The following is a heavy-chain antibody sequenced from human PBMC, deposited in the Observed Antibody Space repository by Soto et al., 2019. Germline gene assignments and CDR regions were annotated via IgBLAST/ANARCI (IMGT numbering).Heavy chain of an antibody. Sequence: EVQLVESGGGLVQPGGSLRLSCAASGFTLSSYDIHWVRQATGEGLAWVSGIGSGGDTHYADSVKGRFIISREDGKNSLYLQMNNLRVGDPAVYCTRKTPPTGMEVWGQGATVTVSS. J-gene: IGHJ6*02. CDR3: RKTPPTGMEV. CDR1: GFTLSSYD. V-gene: IGHV3-13*01. CDR2: IGSGGDT. D-gene: IGHD1-1*01.